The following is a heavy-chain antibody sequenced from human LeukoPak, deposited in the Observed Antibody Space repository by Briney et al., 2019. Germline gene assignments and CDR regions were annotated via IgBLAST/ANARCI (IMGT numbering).Heavy chain of an antibody. CDR1: GFTFSSYS. J-gene: IGHJ4*02. V-gene: IGHV3-48*01. Sequence: PGGSLRLSCAASGFTFSSYSMNWVRQAPGKGLEWVSYISSSSSTIYYADSVKGRFTISRDNAKNSLYLQMNSLRAEDTAVYYCAKSISSVAAFFDYWGQGTLVTVSS. D-gene: IGHD2-15*01. CDR2: ISSSSSTI. CDR3: AKSISSVAAFFDY.